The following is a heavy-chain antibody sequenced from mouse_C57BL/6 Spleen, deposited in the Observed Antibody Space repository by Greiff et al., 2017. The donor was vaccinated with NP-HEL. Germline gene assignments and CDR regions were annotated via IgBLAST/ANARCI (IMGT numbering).Heavy chain of an antibody. CDR2: INPNNGGT. J-gene: IGHJ2*01. Sequence: EVQLQQSGPELVKPGASVKIPCKASGYTFTDYNMDWVKQSHGKSLEWIGDINPNNGGTIYNQKFKGKATLTVDKSSSTAYMELRSLTSEDTAVYYCARSRVTTVVAEDYFDYWGQGTTLTVSS. D-gene: IGHD1-1*01. V-gene: IGHV1-18*01. CDR1: GYTFTDYN. CDR3: ARSRVTTVVAEDYFDY.